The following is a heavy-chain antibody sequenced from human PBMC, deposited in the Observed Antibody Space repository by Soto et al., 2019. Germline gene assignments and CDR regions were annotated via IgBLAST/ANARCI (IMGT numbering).Heavy chain of an antibody. CDR1: GFTFRSYA. D-gene: IGHD2-15*01. J-gene: IGHJ5*02. CDR3: AKDYEEVVVAAGFDP. V-gene: IGHV3-23*01. Sequence: EESLRLSCSASGFTFRSYAMSWVRQAPGKGLEWVSGISGSGGSTYYADAVQGRFTISRDNSKNILYLQMNSLRAEDTAVYYCAKDYEEVVVAAGFDPWGQGTLVTVSS. CDR2: ISGSGGST.